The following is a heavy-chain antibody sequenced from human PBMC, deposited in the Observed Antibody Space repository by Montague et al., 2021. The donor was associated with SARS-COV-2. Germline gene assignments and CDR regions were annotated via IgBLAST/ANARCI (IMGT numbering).Heavy chain of an antibody. CDR3: AKDPHYDFWSGYYLDY. CDR1: GFTFSHYA. D-gene: IGHD3-3*01. J-gene: IGHJ4*02. V-gene: IGHV3-23*01. CDR2: ISGSGGSP. Sequence: SMSISCAASGFTFSHYAMSWVRQAPGKGLEWVSAISGSGGSPYYADSVKGRFTISRDNSKNTLYLQMNSLRAEDTAVYYCAKDPHYDFWSGYYLDYWGQGTLVTVSS.